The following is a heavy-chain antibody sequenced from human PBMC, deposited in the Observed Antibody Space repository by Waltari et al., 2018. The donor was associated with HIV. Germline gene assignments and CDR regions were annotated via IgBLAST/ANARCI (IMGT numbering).Heavy chain of an antibody. CDR3: ARGSYYGSGSYDYYYGMDV. Sequence: VQPGRSLRLSCAASGFTFSSYAMHWVRQAPGKGLEWVAVISYDGSNKYYADSVKGRFTISRDNSKNTLYLQMNSLRAEDTAVYYCARGSYYGSGSYDYYYGMDVWGQGTTVTVSS. D-gene: IGHD3-10*01. V-gene: IGHV3-30*04. J-gene: IGHJ6*02. CDR1: GFTFSSYA. CDR2: ISYDGSNK.